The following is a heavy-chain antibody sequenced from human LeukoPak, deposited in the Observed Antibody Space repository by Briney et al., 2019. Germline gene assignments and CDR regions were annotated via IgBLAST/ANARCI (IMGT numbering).Heavy chain of an antibody. Sequence: SVKVSCKASRGTFSSYAISWVRQAPGQGLEWMGRIIPIPGIANYAQKFQGRVTITADKSTSTAYMELSSLRSEDTAVYYCARDTNPKRGYSYSQWGQGTLVTVSS. V-gene: IGHV1-69*04. CDR2: IIPIPGIA. CDR3: ARDTNPKRGYSYSQ. D-gene: IGHD5-18*01. J-gene: IGHJ4*02. CDR1: RGTFSSYA.